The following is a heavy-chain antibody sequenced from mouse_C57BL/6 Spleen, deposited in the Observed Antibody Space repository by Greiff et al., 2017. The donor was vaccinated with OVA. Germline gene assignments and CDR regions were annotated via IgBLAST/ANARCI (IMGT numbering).Heavy chain of an antibody. CDR2: ISSGSSTI. Sequence: EVMLVESGGGLVKPGGSLKLSCAASGFTFSDYGMHWVRQAPEKGLEWVAYISSGSSTIYYADTVKGRFTISRDNAKNTLFLQMTSLRSEDTAMYYCARDRTTGVDYWGQGTTLTVSS. J-gene: IGHJ2*01. D-gene: IGHD1-1*01. CDR1: GFTFSDYG. CDR3: ARDRTTGVDY. V-gene: IGHV5-17*01.